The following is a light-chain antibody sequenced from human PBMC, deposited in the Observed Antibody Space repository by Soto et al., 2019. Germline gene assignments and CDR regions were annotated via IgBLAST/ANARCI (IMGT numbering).Light chain of an antibody. Sequence: QSVLTQPPSASGTPGQRVTISCSGSNSNIGSNTVNWYQQLPGTAPKLLIYSNNQRPSGVPGRFSDSKSGTSASLAISGLQSEDEADYYCASWDDSLNGVVFGGGTKVTDL. CDR3: ASWDDSLNGVV. CDR2: SNN. CDR1: NSNIGSNT. V-gene: IGLV1-44*01. J-gene: IGLJ2*01.